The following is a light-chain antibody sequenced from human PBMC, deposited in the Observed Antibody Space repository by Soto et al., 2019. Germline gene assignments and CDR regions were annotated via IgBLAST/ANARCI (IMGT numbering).Light chain of an antibody. J-gene: IGLJ1*01. CDR1: SSDVDGYNY. Sequence: QSVLTQPASVSGSPGQSITISCTGTSSDVDGYNYVSWYQQHPGKAPKLMIYEVSNRPSGVSNRFSGSKSGNTASLTISGLQAEDEADYYCSSYTSSSLYVFGTGTKLTVL. V-gene: IGLV2-14*01. CDR3: SSYTSSSLYV. CDR2: EVS.